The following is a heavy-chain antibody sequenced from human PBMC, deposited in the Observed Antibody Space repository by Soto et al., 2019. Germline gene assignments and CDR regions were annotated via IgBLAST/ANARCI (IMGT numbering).Heavy chain of an antibody. D-gene: IGHD6-13*01. CDR2: INSDGSST. CDR1: GFTFSSYW. J-gene: IGHJ6*02. CDR3: ARDLIAAAGTDYYYGMDV. Sequence: GSLRLSCAASGFTFSSYWMHWVRQAPGKGLVWVSRINSDGSSTSYADSVKGRFTISRDNAKNTLYLQMNSLRAEDTAVYYCARDLIAAAGTDYYYGMDVWGQGTTVTVSS. V-gene: IGHV3-74*01.